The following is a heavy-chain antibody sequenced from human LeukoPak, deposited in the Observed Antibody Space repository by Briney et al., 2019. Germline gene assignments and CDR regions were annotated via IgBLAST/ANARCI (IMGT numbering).Heavy chain of an antibody. CDR2: IYYSGST. J-gene: IGHJ4*02. V-gene: IGHV4-59*01. D-gene: IGHD3-22*01. Sequence: SETLSLTCTVSGGSISSYYWSWIRQPPGKGREWIGYIYYSGSTNSNPSLKSRVTISVDTSKNQFSLKLSSVTAAYTAVYNCARGAHYYDSSGYLMPLNYWGQGTLVTVSS. CDR1: GGSISSYY. CDR3: ARGAHYYDSSGYLMPLNY.